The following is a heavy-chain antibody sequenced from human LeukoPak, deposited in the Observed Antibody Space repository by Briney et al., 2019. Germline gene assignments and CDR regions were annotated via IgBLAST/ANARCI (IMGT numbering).Heavy chain of an antibody. CDR3: ARGFGELNY. CDR2: IWYDGSNK. D-gene: IGHD3-10*01. CDR1: GFTFSSYW. Sequence: GGSLRLSCAASGFTFSSYWMSWVRQAPGKGLEWVAVIWYDGSNKYYADSVKGRFTISRDNSKNTLYLQMNSLRAEDTAVYYCARGFGELNYWGQGTLVTVSS. J-gene: IGHJ4*02. V-gene: IGHV3-33*08.